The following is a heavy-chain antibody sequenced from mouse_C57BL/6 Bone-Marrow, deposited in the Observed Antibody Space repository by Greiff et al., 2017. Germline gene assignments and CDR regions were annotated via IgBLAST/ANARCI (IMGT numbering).Heavy chain of an antibody. J-gene: IGHJ4*01. CDR3: ARYYYYYGRAMDY. V-gene: IGHV14-3*01. CDR1: GFNIKNTY. Sequence: VQLQQSVAELVRPGASVKLSCTASGFNIKNTYMHWVKQRPEQDLEWIGRIDPANGNTKYAPKFQGKATITADTSSNTASLQLSSLTSEYTAIYYCARYYYYYGRAMDYWGQGTSVTVSS. D-gene: IGHD1-1*01. CDR2: IDPANGNT.